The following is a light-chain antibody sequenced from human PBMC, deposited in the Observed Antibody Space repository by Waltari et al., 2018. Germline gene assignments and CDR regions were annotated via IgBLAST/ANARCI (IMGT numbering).Light chain of an antibody. J-gene: IGLJ2*01. CDR3: QSYDSSLSVV. CDR2: GNT. V-gene: IGLV1-40*01. CDR1: RSNIGAGYA. Sequence: SVLPQPPSVSAAPGQRVTISCTGSRSNIGAGYAAHWYQHPPGTAPTLLLYGNTNRPSGVPDRFSGSKSGTSASLAITGLQAEDEADYYCQSYDSSLSVVFGGGTKLTVL.